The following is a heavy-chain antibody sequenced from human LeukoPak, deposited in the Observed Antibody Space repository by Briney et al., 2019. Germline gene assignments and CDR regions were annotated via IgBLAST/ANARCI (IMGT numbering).Heavy chain of an antibody. D-gene: IGHD1-26*01. CDR1: GFTFSSYW. CDR3: VRGSGSYGDWDY. CDR2: INSDGSTT. Sequence: PGGSLRLSYAASGFTFSSYWMHWVRQAPGKGLVWVSRINSDGSTTNYADSAKGRFTISRDNAKNTLFLQMSSLRAEDTAVYYCVRGSGSYGDWDYWGQGTLVTVSS. V-gene: IGHV3-74*01. J-gene: IGHJ4*02.